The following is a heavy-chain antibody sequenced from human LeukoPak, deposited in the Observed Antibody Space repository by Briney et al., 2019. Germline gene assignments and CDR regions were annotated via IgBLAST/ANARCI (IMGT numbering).Heavy chain of an antibody. V-gene: IGHV1-8*01. D-gene: IGHD6-19*01. J-gene: IGHJ5*02. CDR1: GYTFTSYA. CDR2: MNPNSGNT. Sequence: ASVKVSCKASGYTFTSYAINWVRQATGQGLEWMGWMNPNSGNTGYAQKFQGRVTMTRNTSMSTAYMELSSLKSEDTAVYYCARGTSGIAVAGTSNWFDPWGQGTLVTVSS. CDR3: ARGTSGIAVAGTSNWFDP.